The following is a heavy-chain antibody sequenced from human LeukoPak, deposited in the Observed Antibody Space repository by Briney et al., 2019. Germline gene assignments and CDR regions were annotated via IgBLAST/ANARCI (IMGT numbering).Heavy chain of an antibody. D-gene: IGHD1-26*01. Sequence: PGGSLRLSCAASGFTFSSYEMNWVRQAPGKGLEWVSYISSSGSTIYYADSVKGRFTISRDNAKNSLYLQMNSLRAEDTAVYYCASRSGSYYHYYYYYMDVWGKGTTVTISS. CDR3: ASRSGSYYHYYYYYMDV. J-gene: IGHJ6*03. V-gene: IGHV3-48*03. CDR2: ISSSGSTI. CDR1: GFTFSSYE.